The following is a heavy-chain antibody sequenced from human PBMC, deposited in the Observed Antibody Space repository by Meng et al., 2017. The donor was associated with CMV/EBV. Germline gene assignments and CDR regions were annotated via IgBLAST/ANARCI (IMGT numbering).Heavy chain of an antibody. Sequence: ASVKVSCKASGYTFTGYDINWVRQATGQGLEWMGWMNPNSGNTGYAQKFQGRVTITRNSSISTAYMELSSLRSDDTAVYYCARDRAAAGSYYYYYGMDVWGQGTTVTVSS. CDR2: MNPNSGNT. CDR3: ARDRAAAGSYYYYYGMDV. V-gene: IGHV1-8*03. CDR1: GYTFTGYD. J-gene: IGHJ6*02. D-gene: IGHD6-13*01.